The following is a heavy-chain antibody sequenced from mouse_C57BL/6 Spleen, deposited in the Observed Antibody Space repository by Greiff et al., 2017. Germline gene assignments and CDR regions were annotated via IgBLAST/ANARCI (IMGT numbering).Heavy chain of an antibody. J-gene: IGHJ3*01. CDR2: FYPGSGSL. CDR1: GFTFTEST. CDR3: ARHDSSGYVTFAY. V-gene: IGHV1-62-2*01. D-gene: IGHD3-2*02. Sequence: VQLQQSGAGLVKPGASVKLSCKASGFTFTESTIHWVKQRSGQGLEWIGWFYPGSGSLKSKEKVKDKSTLTADKSSSTVYMELSRLTSEDSAVYFCARHDSSGYVTFAYWGQGTLVTVSA.